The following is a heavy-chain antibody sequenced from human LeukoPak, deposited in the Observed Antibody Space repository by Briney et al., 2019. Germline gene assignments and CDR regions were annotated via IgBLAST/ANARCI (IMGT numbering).Heavy chain of an antibody. CDR1: GGSVSSYY. V-gene: IGHV4-59*02. J-gene: IGHJ6*02. CDR3: ARDDGAADGMDV. Sequence: SETLSLTCTVSGGSVSSYYWSWIRQPPGKGLEWIGYIYYSGSTNYNPSLKSRVTISVDTSKNQFSLKLSSVTAADTAVYYCARDDGAADGMDVWGQGTTVTVSS. D-gene: IGHD6-13*01. CDR2: IYYSGST.